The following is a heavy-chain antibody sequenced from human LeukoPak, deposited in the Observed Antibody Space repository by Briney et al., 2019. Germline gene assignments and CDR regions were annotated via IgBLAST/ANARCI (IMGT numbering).Heavy chain of an antibody. CDR2: IYYSGST. Sequence: SETLSLACTVSGGSISSSSYYWGWIRQPPGKGLEWIGSIYYSGSTYYNPSLKSRVTISVDTSKNQFSLKLSSVTAADTAVYYCARTGSGSYYNRVYWGQGTLVTVSS. CDR1: GGSISSSSYY. J-gene: IGHJ4*02. CDR3: ARTGSGSYYNRVY. V-gene: IGHV4-39*01. D-gene: IGHD3-10*01.